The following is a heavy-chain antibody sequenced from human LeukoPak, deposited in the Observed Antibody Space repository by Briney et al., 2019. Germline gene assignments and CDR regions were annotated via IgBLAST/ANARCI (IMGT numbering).Heavy chain of an antibody. Sequence: GESLKISCKGSGYSFTSYWIGWVRQMPGKGLEWMGIIYPGDSDTRYSPSFQGQVTISADKSISTAYLQWSSLKASDTAMYYCARRRERGTMVRGVIITANWFDPWGQGTLVTVSS. D-gene: IGHD3-10*01. CDR1: GYSFTSYW. J-gene: IGHJ5*02. CDR2: IYPGDSDT. V-gene: IGHV5-51*01. CDR3: ARRRERGTMVRGVIITANWFDP.